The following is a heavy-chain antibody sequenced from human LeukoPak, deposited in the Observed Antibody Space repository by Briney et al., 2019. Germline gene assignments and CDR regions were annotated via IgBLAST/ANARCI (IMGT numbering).Heavy chain of an antibody. CDR3: ARESQDAGAFDY. V-gene: IGHV4-4*07. D-gene: IGHD3-10*01. J-gene: IGHJ4*02. Sequence: SETLSLTCTVSGGSISSYYWSWIRQPAGQGLEWIGRIYTSGSTNYNPSLKSRVTMSVDTSKNQFSLKLSSVTAADTAVYYCARESQDAGAFDYWGQGTLVTVSS. CDR1: GGSISSYY. CDR2: IYTSGST.